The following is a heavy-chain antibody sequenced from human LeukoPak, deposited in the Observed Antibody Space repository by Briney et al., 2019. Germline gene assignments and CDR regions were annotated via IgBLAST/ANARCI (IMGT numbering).Heavy chain of an antibody. V-gene: IGHV3-48*02. CDR1: GFTFSSYA. D-gene: IGHD1-26*01. CDR2: ISGRSSST. CDR3: ASQVRAGGGMDV. Sequence: PGGSLRLSCAASGFTFSSYAMHWVRQAPGKGLEWVSYISGRSSSTYQRDSVKGRFTISRDSAKNSLYLQMYSLKDEDTAVYFCASQVRAGGGMDVWGQGTTVTVSS. J-gene: IGHJ6*02.